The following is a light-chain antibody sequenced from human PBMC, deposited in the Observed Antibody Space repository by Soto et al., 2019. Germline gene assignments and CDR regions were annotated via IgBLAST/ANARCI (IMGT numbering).Light chain of an antibody. J-gene: IGKJ4*01. CDR1: QDISTY. CDR2: DTF. CDR3: QQRSNWPLT. V-gene: IGKV3-11*01. Sequence: LVLTXSPASLSVSPGDSATLSFRASQDISTYLAWYQQKPGQAPRLIIYDTFNRVSCVPDRITGSGSGKVFTITVSNVAPDDSAIYYCQQRSNWPLTFGGGTKVDIK.